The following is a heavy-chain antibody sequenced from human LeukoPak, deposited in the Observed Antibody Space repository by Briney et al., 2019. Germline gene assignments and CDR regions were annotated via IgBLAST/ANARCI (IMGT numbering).Heavy chain of an antibody. CDR1: GFTFSSYG. CDR3: AKPRWLQALDY. J-gene: IGHJ4*02. V-gene: IGHV3-30*02. CDR2: IRYGGSNK. D-gene: IGHD5-24*01. Sequence: PGGSLRLSCAASGFTFSSYGMHWVRQAPGKGLEWVAFIRYGGSNKYYADSVKGRFTISRDNSKNTLYLQMNSLRAEDTAVYYCAKPRWLQALDYWGQGTLVTVSS.